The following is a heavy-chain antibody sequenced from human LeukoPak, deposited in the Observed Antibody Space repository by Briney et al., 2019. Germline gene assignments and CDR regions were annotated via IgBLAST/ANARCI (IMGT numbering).Heavy chain of an antibody. J-gene: IGHJ4*02. CDR2: IHGDGRT. Sequence: GGSLRLSCAASGFTVTTNYMTWVRQAPGKGLEWVSGIHGDGRTYYADSVKGRFTISRGSSKNTLYLQMNSLRAEDTAVYYCATTGGYWTGIFDRWGQGTLVTVSS. CDR3: ATTGGYWTGIFDR. D-gene: IGHD3-3*02. CDR1: GFTVTTNY. V-gene: IGHV3-53*01.